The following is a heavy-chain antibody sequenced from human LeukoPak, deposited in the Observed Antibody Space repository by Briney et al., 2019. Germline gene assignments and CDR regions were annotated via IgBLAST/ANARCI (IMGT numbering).Heavy chain of an antibody. CDR3: ARVVDILTGHDTALDY. CDR1: GYTFTGYY. CDR2: INPNSGGT. Sequence: ASVKVSCKASGYTFTGYYLHGVRQAPGQGLEWMGWINPNSGGTNYAQKFQGRGTITRDTSISTAYMELSRLRSDDTAVYYCARVVDILTGHDTALDYWGQGTLVTVCS. D-gene: IGHD3-9*01. J-gene: IGHJ4*02. V-gene: IGHV1-2*02.